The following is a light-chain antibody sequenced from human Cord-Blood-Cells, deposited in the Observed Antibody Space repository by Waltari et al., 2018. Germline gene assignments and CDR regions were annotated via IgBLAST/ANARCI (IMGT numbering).Light chain of an antibody. J-gene: IGKJ2*01. Sequence: DIQLTQSPSFLSASVGDRVTITCRASQGISSYLAWYQQKLGKAPKLLIYAASTLQSGVPSRFSGSGSGTEFTLTISSLQPEDFATYYCQQLNSYLMYTFGQGTKLEIK. V-gene: IGKV1-9*01. CDR2: AAS. CDR3: QQLNSYLMYT. CDR1: QGISSY.